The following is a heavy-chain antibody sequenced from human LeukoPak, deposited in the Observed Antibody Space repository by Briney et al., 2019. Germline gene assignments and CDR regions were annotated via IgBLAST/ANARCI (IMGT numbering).Heavy chain of an antibody. D-gene: IGHD2-15*01. V-gene: IGHV1-3*01. CDR3: ARAPGYCSGGSCYFDY. Sequence: ASVKVSCKASGYTFTNYAMHWVRQAPGQRLEWMGWINDGNGNTKYSQKSQGRVTITRDTSASTAYMELSSLKSEDTAVYYCARAPGYCSGGSCYFDYWGQGTLVTVSS. CDR2: INDGNGNT. J-gene: IGHJ4*02. CDR1: GYTFTNYA.